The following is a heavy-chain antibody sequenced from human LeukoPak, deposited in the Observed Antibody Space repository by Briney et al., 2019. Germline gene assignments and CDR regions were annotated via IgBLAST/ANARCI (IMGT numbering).Heavy chain of an antibody. Sequence: GASVTVSCKASGYTFTSYDINWVRQAAGQGLEWMGWMNPNSGNTVYAQKFQGRVTITRNTSISTAYMELSSLRSEDTAVYYCARGGSSSWSYYYYYYMDVWGKGTTVTVSS. CDR2: MNPNSGNT. CDR3: ARGGSSSWSYYYYYYMDV. V-gene: IGHV1-8*03. J-gene: IGHJ6*03. D-gene: IGHD6-13*01. CDR1: GYTFTSYD.